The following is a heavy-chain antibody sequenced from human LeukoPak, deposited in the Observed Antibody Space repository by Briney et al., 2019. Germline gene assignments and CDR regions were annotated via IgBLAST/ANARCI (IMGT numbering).Heavy chain of an antibody. Sequence: SETLSLTCAVYGGSFSGYYWSWIRQPPGKGLEWIGEINHSGSTNYNPSLKSRVTISVDTSKNQFSLKLSSVTAADTAVYYCARVDVYYGSVTDLWGQGTLVTVSS. J-gene: IGHJ4*02. CDR2: INHSGST. CDR1: GGSFSGYY. CDR3: ARVDVYYGSVTDL. V-gene: IGHV4-34*01. D-gene: IGHD3-10*01.